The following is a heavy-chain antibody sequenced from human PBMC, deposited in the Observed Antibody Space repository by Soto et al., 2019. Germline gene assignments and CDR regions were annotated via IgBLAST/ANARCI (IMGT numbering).Heavy chain of an antibody. D-gene: IGHD1-26*01. V-gene: IGHV3-23*01. CDR3: VKAAGWGQGN. Sequence: EVQLLESGGGLVQPGGSLRLSCAASGFIFSSYVMSWVRQAPGKGLEWVSAISGTGGNTCYSDSVKGRFTISRDKSRNMVYVQLARLRAEDAAVYSFVKAAGWGQGNWGRGTLVTVSS. CDR1: GFIFSSYV. J-gene: IGHJ4*02. CDR2: ISGTGGNT.